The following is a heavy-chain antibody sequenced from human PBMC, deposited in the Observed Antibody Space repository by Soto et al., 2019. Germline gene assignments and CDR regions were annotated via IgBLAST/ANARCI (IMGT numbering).Heavy chain of an antibody. CDR3: ARTTTGTPRDACDL. CDR2: ISYDGSKK. D-gene: IGHD1-1*01. Sequence: QVQLVESGGGVVQPGRSLRLSCAASGFTFSSYAMHWVRQAPGKGLEWVAVISYDGSKKYYADSVKGRFTISRDNSKNTLHLQVNSLRAEDTAVYYCARTTTGTPRDACDLWGQCTMVTVSS. J-gene: IGHJ3*01. V-gene: IGHV3-30-3*01. CDR1: GFTFSSYA.